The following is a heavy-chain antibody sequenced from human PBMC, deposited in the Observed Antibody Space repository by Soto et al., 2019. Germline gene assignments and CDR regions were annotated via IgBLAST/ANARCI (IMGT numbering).Heavy chain of an antibody. V-gene: IGHV4-59*01. CDR3: AHRGHDYVNWFDP. Sequence: SETLSLTCTVFGASISSYYWSWIRQSPGRGLEWIGYMYYSGSTNYNPSLKSRVTISGDLSKNQVVLTMTNMDPVDTATYYCAHRGHDYVNWFDPWGQGTLVTVSS. CDR2: MYYSGST. J-gene: IGHJ5*02. D-gene: IGHD4-17*01. CDR1: GASISSYY.